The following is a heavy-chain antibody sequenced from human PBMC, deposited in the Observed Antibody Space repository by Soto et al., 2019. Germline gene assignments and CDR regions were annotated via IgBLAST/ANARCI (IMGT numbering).Heavy chain of an antibody. Sequence: QVQLVQSGAEVKKPGSSVKVSCKASGGTFSSYTISWVRQAPGQGLEWMGRIIPILGIANYAQKFQGRVTITADKSTSTAYMELSSLRSEDTAVYYCARDGGVTEHLDYWGQGTLVTVSS. CDR2: IIPILGIA. D-gene: IGHD3-16*01. CDR3: ARDGGVTEHLDY. CDR1: GGTFSSYT. J-gene: IGHJ4*02. V-gene: IGHV1-69*08.